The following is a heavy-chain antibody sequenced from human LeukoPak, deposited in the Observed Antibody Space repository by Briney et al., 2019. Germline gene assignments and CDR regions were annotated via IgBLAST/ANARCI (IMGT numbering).Heavy chain of an antibody. D-gene: IGHD6-19*01. Sequence: GGSLRLSCAASGFTFSSYSMNWVRQAPGKGLEWVSSISSSSYIYYADSVKGRFTISRDNAKNSLYLQMNSLRAEDTAVYYCARAYYSGCDYFDPWGQGTLVTVSS. CDR3: ARAYYSGCDYFDP. J-gene: IGHJ5*02. CDR1: GFTFSSYS. V-gene: IGHV3-21*01. CDR2: ISSSSYI.